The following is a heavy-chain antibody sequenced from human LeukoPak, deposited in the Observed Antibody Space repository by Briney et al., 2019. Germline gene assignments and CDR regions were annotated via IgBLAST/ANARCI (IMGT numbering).Heavy chain of an antibody. CDR3: ARGNPYYYDSSGYPRDYFDY. J-gene: IGHJ4*02. CDR1: GFTFSSYA. D-gene: IGHD3-22*01. CDR2: ILYAGSNK. V-gene: IGHV3-30*04. Sequence: QTGGSLRLSCAASGFTFSSYAMHWVRQAPGKGLEWVSVILYAGSNKYYADSVKGRFTISRDNSKNTLYLQMNSLRAEDTAVYYCARGNPYYYDSSGYPRDYFDYWGQGTLVTVSS.